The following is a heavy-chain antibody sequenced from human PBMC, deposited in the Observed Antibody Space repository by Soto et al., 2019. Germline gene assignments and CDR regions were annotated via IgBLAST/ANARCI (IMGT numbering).Heavy chain of an antibody. CDR3: AKDIAAAAGGYFDY. CDR2: ISWDGGTT. CDR1: GFTFDNYV. Sequence: LSLSCATSGFTFDNYVMHWVRQTPGKGLEWVSLISWDGGTTYYADSVKGRFTISRDNSKNSLYLQMNSLRTEDTALYYCAKDIAAAAGGYFDYWGQGTLVTVSS. J-gene: IGHJ4*02. V-gene: IGHV3-43*01. D-gene: IGHD6-13*01.